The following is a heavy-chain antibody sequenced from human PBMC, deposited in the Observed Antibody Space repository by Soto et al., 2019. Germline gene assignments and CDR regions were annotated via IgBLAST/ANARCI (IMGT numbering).Heavy chain of an antibody. CDR2: INHSGST. D-gene: IGHD6-19*01. CDR1: GGSFSGYY. V-gene: IGHV4-34*01. Sequence: SETLSLTCAVYGGSFSGYYWSWIRQPPGKGLEWIGEINHSGSTNYNPSLKSRVTISVETSKNQFSLKLSSVTAADTAVYYCARGAGYSSGWYRGGIDYWGQGTLVTVSS. CDR3: ARGAGYSSGWYRGGIDY. J-gene: IGHJ4*02.